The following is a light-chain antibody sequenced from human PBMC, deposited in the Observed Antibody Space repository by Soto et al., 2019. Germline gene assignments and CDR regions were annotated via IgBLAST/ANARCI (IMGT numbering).Light chain of an antibody. Sequence: DIQMTQSPSTLSASVGDRVTITCRASQRISSWLACYQQKPGKAPMLLIYKASSLESGVPSRFSGSGSVTEFTLTISSLQPDDFATYYCQQYNSYLTFGQGTKVEIK. CDR2: KAS. J-gene: IGKJ1*01. CDR3: QQYNSYLT. CDR1: QRISSW. V-gene: IGKV1-5*03.